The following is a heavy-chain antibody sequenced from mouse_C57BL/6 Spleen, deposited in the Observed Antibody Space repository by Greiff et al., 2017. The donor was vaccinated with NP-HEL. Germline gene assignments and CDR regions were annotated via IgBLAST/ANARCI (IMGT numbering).Heavy chain of an antibody. V-gene: IGHV2-5*01. Sequence: VKLMESGPGLVQPSQSLSITCTVSGFSLTSYGVHWVRQSPGKGLEWLGVIWRGGSTDYNAAFMSRLSITKDNSKSQVFFKMNSLQADDTAIYYCAKNEYDYDGYFDVWGTGTTVTVSS. J-gene: IGHJ1*03. CDR1: GFSLTSYG. D-gene: IGHD2-4*01. CDR3: AKNEYDYDGYFDV. CDR2: IWRGGST.